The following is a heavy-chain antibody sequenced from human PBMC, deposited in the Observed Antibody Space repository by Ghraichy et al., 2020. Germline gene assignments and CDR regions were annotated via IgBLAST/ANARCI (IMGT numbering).Heavy chain of an antibody. CDR3: ARGYSSTLMNWFDP. CDR2: IYDSGST. V-gene: IGHV4-61*03. J-gene: IGHJ5*02. CDR1: GGSINISDYY. Sequence: SETLSLTCTVSGGSINISDYYWSWIRQPPGKGLECIGYIYDSGSTKYNPSLTSRVTISVDTSKNHFSLKLSSVTAADTAVYYCARGYSSTLMNWFDPWGQGTLVTVSS. D-gene: IGHD6-19*01.